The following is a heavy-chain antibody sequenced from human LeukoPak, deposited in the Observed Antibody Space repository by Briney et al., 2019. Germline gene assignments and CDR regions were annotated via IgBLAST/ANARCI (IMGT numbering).Heavy chain of an antibody. CDR1: GYTFTSYY. Sequence: ASVKVSCKASGYTFTSYYMHWVRQAPGQGLEWMGIINPSGGSTSYAQKFQDRVTMTRDTSTSTVYMELSSLRSEDTAVYYCARDSLVVVAATFWFDPWGQGTLVTVSS. CDR2: INPSGGST. J-gene: IGHJ5*02. CDR3: ARDSLVVVAATFWFDP. D-gene: IGHD2-15*01. V-gene: IGHV1-46*01.